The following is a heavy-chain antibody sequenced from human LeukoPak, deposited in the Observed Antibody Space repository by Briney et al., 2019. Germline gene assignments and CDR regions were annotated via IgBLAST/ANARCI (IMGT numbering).Heavy chain of an antibody. CDR3: ARVVKRVVVAAKNWFDP. CDR2: INPNSGGT. Sequence: ASVKVSCKASGYTFTDYYMHWVRQAPGQGLEWMGWINPNSGGTNYAQKFQGRVTMTRDTSISTAYKELSRLRSDDTAVYYCARVVKRVVVAAKNWFDPWGQGTLVTVSS. J-gene: IGHJ5*02. V-gene: IGHV1-2*02. D-gene: IGHD2-15*01. CDR1: GYTFTDYY.